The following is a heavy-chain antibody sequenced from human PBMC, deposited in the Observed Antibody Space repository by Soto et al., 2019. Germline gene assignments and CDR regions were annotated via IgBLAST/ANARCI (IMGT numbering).Heavy chain of an antibody. D-gene: IGHD4-17*01. J-gene: IGHJ4*02. Sequence: ESGGGVVQPGRSLRLSCAASGFTFSSYGMHWVRQAPGKGLEWVAVIWYDGSKKYYADSVKGRFTISRDNSKNTLYLQMNSLRAEDTAVYYCTRTDYGGTYFVNWGQGTLVTVSS. CDR3: TRTDYGGTYFVN. CDR1: GFTFSSYG. V-gene: IGHV3-33*01. CDR2: IWYDGSKK.